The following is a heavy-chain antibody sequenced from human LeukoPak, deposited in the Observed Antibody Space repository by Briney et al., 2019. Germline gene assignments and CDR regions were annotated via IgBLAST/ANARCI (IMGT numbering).Heavy chain of an antibody. J-gene: IGHJ4*02. Sequence: GESLKISCKGSGYNFTNYWIGWVRQMPGKGLEWMGIIYPDDSDTRYSPSFQGQVTISADKSVSTAYLQWNSLQASDTAIYYCARSPGYCSGGHCYSDFWGQGTLVTVSS. CDR1: GYNFTNYW. CDR3: ARSPGYCSGGHCYSDF. CDR2: IYPDDSDT. V-gene: IGHV5-51*01. D-gene: IGHD2-15*01.